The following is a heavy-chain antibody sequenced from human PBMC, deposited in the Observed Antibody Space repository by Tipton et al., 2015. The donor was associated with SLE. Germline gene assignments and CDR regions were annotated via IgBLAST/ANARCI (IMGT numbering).Heavy chain of an antibody. CDR1: GFTFSSYS. CDR2: ISSTSTYI. CDR3: ASGSSSSDAFDI. Sequence: SLRLSCAASGFTFSSYSMNWVRQAPGKGLEWVSSISSTSTYIYYVDSVKGRFTISRDNAKNSLYLQMNSLRAEDTAVYYCASGSSSSDAFDIWGQGTMVTVSS. D-gene: IGHD6-13*01. V-gene: IGHV3-21*01. J-gene: IGHJ3*02.